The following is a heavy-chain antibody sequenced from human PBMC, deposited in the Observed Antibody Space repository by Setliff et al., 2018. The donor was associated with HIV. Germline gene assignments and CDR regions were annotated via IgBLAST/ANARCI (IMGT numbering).Heavy chain of an antibody. Sequence: GESLKISCQGSGYIFTGYWVGWVRQMAGKGLEWMGMVHPVDSDVRYSPSSEGQVTISADKSTSTAYLQWTGLKASDTAMYYCARIGDTSGYYFYIFDLWGQGTMVTV. CDR1: GYIFTGYW. J-gene: IGHJ3*01. CDR3: ARIGDTSGYYFYIFDL. V-gene: IGHV5-51*01. D-gene: IGHD3-22*01. CDR2: VHPVDSDV.